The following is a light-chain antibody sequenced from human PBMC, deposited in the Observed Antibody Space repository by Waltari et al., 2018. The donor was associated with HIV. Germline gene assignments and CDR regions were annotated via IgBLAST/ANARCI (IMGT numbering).Light chain of an antibody. CDR3: MQALQTPLT. V-gene: IGKV2-28*01. Sequence: DIVVPQSPLSLPVTPGEPASISCRSSQTLLHRSGHSYLEWSLQKPGQSPQLLVYLSSKRASGVHDRFSGSGSGTGFTLKISRVEAEDVGVYYCMQALQTPLTVGGGTKVESK. CDR1: QTLLHRSGHSY. CDR2: LSS. J-gene: IGKJ4*01.